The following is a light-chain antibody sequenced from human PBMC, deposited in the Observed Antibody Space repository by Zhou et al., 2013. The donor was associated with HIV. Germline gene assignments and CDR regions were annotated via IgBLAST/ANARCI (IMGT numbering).Light chain of an antibody. CDR2: GAS. J-gene: IGKJ1*01. CDR3: QQSYIVPRT. V-gene: IGKV1-12*01. Sequence: DIQMTQSPSSVSASVGDTVTITCRASQGINSWLAWYQQSPGKAPKLLIYGASTLQSGVPSRFTGSSGSDTDFSLTINSLQPEDSATYYCQQSYIVPRTFGQGTKVEIK. CDR1: QGINSW.